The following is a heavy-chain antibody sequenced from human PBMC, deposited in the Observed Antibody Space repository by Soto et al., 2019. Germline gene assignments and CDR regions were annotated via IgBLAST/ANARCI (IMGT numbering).Heavy chain of an antibody. Sequence: GGSLRLSCAASGFTFSSYAMHWVRQAPGKGLEWVAVISYDGSNKYYADSVKGRFTIFRDNSKNTLYLQMNSLRAEDTAVYYCARVLEGADDSSGYGFYYYYYGMDVWGQGTTVTVSS. D-gene: IGHD3-22*01. CDR1: GFTFSSYA. CDR3: ARVLEGADDSSGYGFYYYYYGMDV. J-gene: IGHJ6*02. V-gene: IGHV3-30-3*01. CDR2: ISYDGSNK.